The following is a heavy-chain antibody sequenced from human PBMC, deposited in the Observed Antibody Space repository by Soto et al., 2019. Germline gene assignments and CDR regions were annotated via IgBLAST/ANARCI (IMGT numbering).Heavy chain of an antibody. CDR1: GYSISSSNW. CDR2: IYYSGTT. Sequence: SETLSLTCAVSGYSISSSNWWGWIRQPPGKGLEWIGYIYYSGTTYYNPSLKSRVTMSVDTSKNQFSLKLTSVAAVDTAVYYYARREIQGPIDYWGQGTLVTVSS. CDR3: ARREIQGPIDY. D-gene: IGHD1-26*01. V-gene: IGHV4-28*01. J-gene: IGHJ4*02.